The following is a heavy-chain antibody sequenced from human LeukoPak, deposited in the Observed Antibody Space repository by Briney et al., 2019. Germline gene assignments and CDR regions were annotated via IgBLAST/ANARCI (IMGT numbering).Heavy chain of an antibody. J-gene: IGHJ4*02. CDR2: ISGDGGST. CDR1: GFTFDDYA. Sequence: GGSLRLSCAASGFTFDDYAMHWVRQAPGKGLEWVSLISGDGGSTYYADSVKGRFTISRDNSKNSLYLQMNSLRTEDTALYYCAKDIAEGAKDGYIDYWGQGTLVTVPS. D-gene: IGHD5-24*01. CDR3: AKDIAEGAKDGYIDY. V-gene: IGHV3-43*02.